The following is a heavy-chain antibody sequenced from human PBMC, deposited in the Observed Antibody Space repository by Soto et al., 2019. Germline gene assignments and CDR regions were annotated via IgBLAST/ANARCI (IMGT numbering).Heavy chain of an antibody. CDR1: GFTFSDYS. J-gene: IGHJ4*02. V-gene: IGHV3-21*01. CDR2: ISSSSTFT. CDR3: AAPYSTGHRLLGY. Sequence: VGSLRLSCVASGFTFSDYSVSWVRQAPGKGLEWLSSISSSSTFTHYADSVKGRFTISRDNAKNSLYLQMNSLRAEDTAVYYCAAPYSTGHRLLGYWGQGTLVTVSS. D-gene: IGHD6-19*01.